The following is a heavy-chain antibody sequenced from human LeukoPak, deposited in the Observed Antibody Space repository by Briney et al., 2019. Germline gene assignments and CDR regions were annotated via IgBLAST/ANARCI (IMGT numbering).Heavy chain of an antibody. J-gene: IGHJ4*02. CDR1: GFTFSRYS. CDR3: ARDSRVDGYADLDY. CDR2: ISYDGSNK. D-gene: IGHD5-18*01. Sequence: GGSLRLSCAASGFTFSRYSMNWVRQAPGKGLEWVAVISYDGSNKYYADSVKGRFTISRDNSKNTLYLQMNSLRAEDTAVYYCARDSRVDGYADLDYWGQGTLVTVSS. V-gene: IGHV3-30*03.